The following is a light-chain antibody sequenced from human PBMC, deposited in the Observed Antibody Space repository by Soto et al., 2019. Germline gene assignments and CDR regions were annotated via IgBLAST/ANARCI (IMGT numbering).Light chain of an antibody. CDR1: QGISNY. J-gene: IGKJ1*01. CDR2: AAS. V-gene: IGKV1-27*01. CDR3: QKYNRAQWT. Sequence: DIQMTHSPSYLSASVGDRVTITCRASQGISNYLAWYQQKPGKVPKLLIYAASTLQSGVPSRFSGSGSGTDLTLTISSLQPEDVAAYYCQKYNRAQWTFGQGTKGEIK.